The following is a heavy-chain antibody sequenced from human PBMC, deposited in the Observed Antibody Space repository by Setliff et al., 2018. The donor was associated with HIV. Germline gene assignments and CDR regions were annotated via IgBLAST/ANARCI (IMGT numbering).Heavy chain of an antibody. Sequence: SETLSLTCSVSGISINGYYWSWIRQSPRTRLEWIGYVSSTGNTNYNPSLKSRVTISVDTSKNQFSLQLNSVTAADTAVYFCARTRAPYSFDFWGQGAQVTVSS. V-gene: IGHV4-4*08. D-gene: IGHD2-15*01. CDR3: ARTRAPYSFDF. CDR2: VSSTGNT. CDR1: GISINGYY. J-gene: IGHJ4*02.